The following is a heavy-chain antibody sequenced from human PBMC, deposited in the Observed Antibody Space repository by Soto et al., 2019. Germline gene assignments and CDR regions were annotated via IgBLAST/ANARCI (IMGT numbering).Heavy chain of an antibody. CDR3: ARALLIRSRNNWFDP. J-gene: IGHJ5*02. CDR2: IYYSGST. Sequence: SETLSLTCTVSGGSISSYYWSWIRQPPGKGLEWIGYIYYSGSTNYNPSLKSRVTISVDTSKNQFSLKLSSVTAADTAVYYCARALLIRSRNNWFDPWGQGTLVTVSS. D-gene: IGHD2-15*01. CDR1: GGSISSYY. V-gene: IGHV4-59*01.